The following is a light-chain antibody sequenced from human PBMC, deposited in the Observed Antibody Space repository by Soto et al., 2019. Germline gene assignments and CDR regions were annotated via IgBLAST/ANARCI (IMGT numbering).Light chain of an antibody. J-gene: IGLJ2*01. CDR2: EGN. CDR3: SSYTSTNTVL. V-gene: IGLV2-14*02. Sequence: QSALTQPASVSGSPGQSITISCTGPSSDVGSHNLVSWYQQHPGKAPKLMIYEGNKRPSGVSNRFSGSKSGNTASLTISGLQTEDEADYYCSSYTSTNTVLFGGGTKLTVL. CDR1: SSDVGSHNL.